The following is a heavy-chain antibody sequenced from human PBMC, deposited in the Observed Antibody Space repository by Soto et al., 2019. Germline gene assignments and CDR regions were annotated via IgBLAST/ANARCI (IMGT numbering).Heavy chain of an antibody. Sequence: ASVKVSCKASGYTFTSYDINWVRQATGQGLEWMGWMNPNSGNTGYAQKFQGRVTMTRNTSISTAYMELSSLRSEDTAVYYCARPHFRGSGSPNWFDPWGQGTLVTVSS. D-gene: IGHD3-10*01. CDR1: GYTFTSYD. CDR2: MNPNSGNT. J-gene: IGHJ5*02. CDR3: ARPHFRGSGSPNWFDP. V-gene: IGHV1-8*01.